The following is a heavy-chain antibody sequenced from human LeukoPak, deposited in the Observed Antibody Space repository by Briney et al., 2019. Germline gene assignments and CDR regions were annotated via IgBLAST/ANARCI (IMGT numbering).Heavy chain of an antibody. V-gene: IGHV1-24*01. Sequence: ASVKVSCKVSGYSLSELSMHWVRQAPGKGLEWMGGFDPEDGKTINAQKFQGRLTMTEDTSTDTAYMELSSLRSEDTAVYYCARLSGSRGYTFGWWFDPWGQGTLVTVSS. CDR2: FDPEDGKT. D-gene: IGHD5-18*01. CDR1: GYSLSELS. CDR3: ARLSGSRGYTFGWWFDP. J-gene: IGHJ5*02.